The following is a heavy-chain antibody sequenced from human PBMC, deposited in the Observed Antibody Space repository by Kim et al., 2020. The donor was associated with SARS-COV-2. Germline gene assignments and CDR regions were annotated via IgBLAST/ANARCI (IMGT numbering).Heavy chain of an antibody. CDR3: TRDSDPDF. Sequence: GETNYAQKCKGRVSVTRDTSISTVYLEVSSLASDDTAVYYCTRDSDPDFWGQGTLVTVSS. CDR2: GET. J-gene: IGHJ4*02. V-gene: IGHV1-2*02.